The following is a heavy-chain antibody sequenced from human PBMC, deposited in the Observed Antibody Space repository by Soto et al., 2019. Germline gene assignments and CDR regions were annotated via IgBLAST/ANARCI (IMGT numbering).Heavy chain of an antibody. CDR1: GYTXTSYY. CDR2: INPSGGST. J-gene: IGHJ6*03. Sequence: ASVKVSCKASGYTXTSYYMHWVRQAPGQGLEWMGIINPSGGSTSYAQKFQGGVTMTRDTSTSTVYMELSSLRSEDTAVYYCARGRGPHYDIPYMDVWGKGTTVTVSS. V-gene: IGHV1-46*03. CDR3: ARGRGPHYDIPYMDV. D-gene: IGHD3-3*01.